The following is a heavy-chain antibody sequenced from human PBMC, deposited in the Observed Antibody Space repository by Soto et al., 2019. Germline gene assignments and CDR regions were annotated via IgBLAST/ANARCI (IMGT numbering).Heavy chain of an antibody. D-gene: IGHD3-3*01. J-gene: IGHJ4*02. Sequence: QVQLKESGPGLVKPSGTLSLSCAVSGGSIKTDNWWSWVRQSPGKGLEWIGEVDHTERINYNPSLQGRVSIAIDTSENHFSLHLISVTAADTGVYFCARNHYHSVSESLGTVSGFDSWGQGTLVTVSS. V-gene: IGHV4-4*02. CDR2: VDHTERI. CDR1: GGSIKTDNW. CDR3: ARNHYHSVSESLGTVSGFDS.